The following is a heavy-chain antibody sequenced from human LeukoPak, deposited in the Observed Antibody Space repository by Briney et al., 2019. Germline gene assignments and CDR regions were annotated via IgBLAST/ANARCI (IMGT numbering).Heavy chain of an antibody. CDR2: INPSGGRT. J-gene: IGHJ4*02. D-gene: IGHD3-22*01. CDR3: ARDQRYYDSSGHLDY. Sequence: GASVKVSCKASGYTFTGYYMHWVRQAPGQGLEWMGIINPSGGRTGYAQKFQGRVTMTRDTSTSTVYMELSSLRSEDTAVYYCARDQRYYDSSGHLDYWGQGTLVTVSS. V-gene: IGHV1-46*01. CDR1: GYTFTGYY.